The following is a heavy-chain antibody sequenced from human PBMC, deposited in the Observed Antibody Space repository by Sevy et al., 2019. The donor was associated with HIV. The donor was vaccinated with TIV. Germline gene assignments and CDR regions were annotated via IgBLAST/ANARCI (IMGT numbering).Heavy chain of an antibody. CDR1: GFTFSNAW. J-gene: IGHJ4*02. CDR3: TTDPASVKYYYDSSGSFWDH. V-gene: IGHV3-15*01. CDR2: IKSKTDGGTT. D-gene: IGHD3-22*01. Sequence: GGSLRLSCAASGFTFSNAWMSWVRQAPGKGLEWVGRIKSKTDGGTTDYAAPVKGRFTISRDDSKNTLYLQMNSLKTEDTAVYYCTTDPASVKYYYDSSGSFWDHWGQGTLVTVSS.